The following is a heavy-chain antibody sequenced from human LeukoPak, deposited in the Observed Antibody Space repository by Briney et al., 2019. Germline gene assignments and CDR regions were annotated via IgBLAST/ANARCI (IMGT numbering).Heavy chain of an antibody. Sequence: GGSLRLSCAASGFTVSSNYMSWVRQAPGKGGEWVSVIYSGGSTYYSDSVKGRFTISRDNSKNTLYLQMNSLRAEDTAVYYCARYSGTFSNSYFDCWGQGTLVTVSS. CDR2: IYSGGST. CDR3: ARYSGTFSNSYFDC. D-gene: IGHD1-26*01. V-gene: IGHV3-53*01. J-gene: IGHJ4*02. CDR1: GFTVSSNY.